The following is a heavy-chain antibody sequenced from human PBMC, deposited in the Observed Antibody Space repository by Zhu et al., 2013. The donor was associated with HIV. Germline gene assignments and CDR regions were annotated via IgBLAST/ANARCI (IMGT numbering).Heavy chain of an antibody. J-gene: IGHJ4*02. CDR2: IIPIFGLT. CDR3: VRGYYGSGTYYGRDY. D-gene: IGHD3-10*01. Sequence: QVQLVQSGAEVKKPGSPVKVSCKASGGTFSSYAISWVRQAPGQGLEWMGWIIPIFGLTNYAQKFQGRVTINADESTSTVYMEMIRLTFEDTATFYCVRGYYGSGTYYGRDYWGQGTLITVSA. CDR1: GGTFSSYA. V-gene: IGHV1-69*12.